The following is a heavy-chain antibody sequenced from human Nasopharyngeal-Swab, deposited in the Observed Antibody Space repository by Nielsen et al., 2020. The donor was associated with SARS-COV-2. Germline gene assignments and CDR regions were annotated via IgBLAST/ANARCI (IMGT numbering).Heavy chain of an antibody. CDR3: ARAPSNYYDSSGYYYFDY. V-gene: IGHV3-66*01. D-gene: IGHD3-22*01. CDR2: IYSGGST. J-gene: IGHJ4*02. CDR1: GFTVSSNY. Sequence: GGSLRLSCAASGFTVSSNYMSWVRQAPGKGLEWVSVIYSGGSTYYADSVKGRFTISRDNSKNTLYLQMNSLRAEDTAVYYCARAPSNYYDSSGYYYFDYWGQGTLVTVSS.